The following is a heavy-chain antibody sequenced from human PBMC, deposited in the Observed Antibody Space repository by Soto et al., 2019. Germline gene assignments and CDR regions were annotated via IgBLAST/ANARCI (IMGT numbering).Heavy chain of an antibody. CDR2: ISYDGSNK. CDR1: GFTFRSYA. CDR3: ARGDREDIAVVIGVRPGEYGVDV. J-gene: IGHJ6*02. Sequence: QVQLVESGGGVVQPGRSLRLSCAASGFTFRSYAMHWVRQAPGKGLECVAVISYDGSNKFYRDYVKGRLTISRYNSKNTLYLQINSLRYEDTAVYYCARGDREDIAVVIGVRPGEYGVDVWGQGTTVTVSS. V-gene: IGHV3-30-3*01. D-gene: IGHD2-15*01.